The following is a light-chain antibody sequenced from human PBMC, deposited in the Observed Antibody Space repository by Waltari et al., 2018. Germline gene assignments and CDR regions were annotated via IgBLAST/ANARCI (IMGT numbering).Light chain of an antibody. CDR1: SSNIGAGYD. CDR3: QSNDSSLSGYV. CDR2: ATR. J-gene: IGLJ1*01. V-gene: IGLV1-40*01. Sequence: QSVLTQPPSVSGAPGQRVTISCTGSSSNIGAGYDVHWYQQLPGTAPKPLTYATRNRPSGVPDRFSGSKSGPSASLAITGLQAEDEADYYCQSNDSSLSGYVFGTGTKVTVL.